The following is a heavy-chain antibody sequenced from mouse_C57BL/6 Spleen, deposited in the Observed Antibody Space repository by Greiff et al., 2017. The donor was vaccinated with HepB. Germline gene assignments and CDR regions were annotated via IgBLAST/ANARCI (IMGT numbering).Heavy chain of an antibody. CDR3: ARKPRLYYDYDGWYFDV. CDR2: ISDGGSYT. CDR1: GFTFSSYA. Sequence: EVQGVESGGGLVKPGGSLKLSCAASGFTFSSYAMSWVRQTPEKRLEWVATISDGGSYTYYPDNVKGRFTISRDNAKNNLYLQMSHLKSEDTAMYYCARKPRLYYDYDGWYFDVWGTGTTVTVSS. J-gene: IGHJ1*03. D-gene: IGHD2-4*01. V-gene: IGHV5-4*01.